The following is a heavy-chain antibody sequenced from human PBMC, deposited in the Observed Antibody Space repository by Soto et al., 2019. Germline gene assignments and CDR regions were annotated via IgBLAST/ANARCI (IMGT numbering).Heavy chain of an antibody. Sequence: PGGSLRLSCAASGFTFSSYAMSWVRQAPGKGLEWVSAISGSGGSTYYADSVKGRFTISRDNSKNTLYLQMNSLRAEDTAVYYCAKRPGYYDFWSGYLSMDVWGQGTTVTVSS. J-gene: IGHJ6*02. V-gene: IGHV3-23*01. CDR1: GFTFSSYA. CDR3: AKRPGYYDFWSGYLSMDV. CDR2: ISGSGGST. D-gene: IGHD3-3*01.